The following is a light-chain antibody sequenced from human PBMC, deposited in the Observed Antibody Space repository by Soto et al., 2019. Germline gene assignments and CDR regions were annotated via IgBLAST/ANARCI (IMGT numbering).Light chain of an antibody. V-gene: IGLV8-61*01. CDR1: SGSVSTNYY. CDR3: ALYMGSGIWV. CDR2: STN. J-gene: IGLJ3*02. Sequence: QAVVTQEPSFSVSPGETVTLTCGLNSGSVSTNYYPSWYQQTPGHPPRTLMYSTNTRSSGVPDRFSGSILGNKAALTITGAQADDEADYSCALYMGSGIWVFGGGTQLTVL.